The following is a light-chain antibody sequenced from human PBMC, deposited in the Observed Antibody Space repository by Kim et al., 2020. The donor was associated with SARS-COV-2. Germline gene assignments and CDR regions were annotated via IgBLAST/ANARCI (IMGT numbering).Light chain of an antibody. CDR3: SAWDSSLSSWV. CDR1: SNNVGNQG. Sequence: QAGLTQPPSVSKNLRQTATLTCTGNSNNVGNQGAAWLQQHQGHPPKLLSYRNNNRPSGISERLSASRSGNTASQIITGLQPEDEADDYCSAWDSSLSSWVFGGGTPLIVL. J-gene: IGLJ3*02. CDR2: RNN. V-gene: IGLV10-54*01.